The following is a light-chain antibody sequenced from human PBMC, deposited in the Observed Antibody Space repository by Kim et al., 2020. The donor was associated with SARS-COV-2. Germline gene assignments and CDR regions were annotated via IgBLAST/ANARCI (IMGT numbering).Light chain of an antibody. J-gene: IGKJ2*01. CDR2: GAS. CDR3: QQYDKWPPYT. Sequence: EVVMTQSQDTLSVSPGERVTLSCKASQNVGRSLAWYEEKPGQAPRLLIYGASTRATGVPARFSGSGSGTDFTLPISSLQSEDFAVYYCQQYDKWPPYTFGQGTKLEI. CDR1: QNVGRS. V-gene: IGKV3-15*01.